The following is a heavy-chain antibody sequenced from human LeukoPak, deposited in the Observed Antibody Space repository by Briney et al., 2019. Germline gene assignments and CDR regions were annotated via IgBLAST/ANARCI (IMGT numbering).Heavy chain of an antibody. D-gene: IGHD6-19*01. J-gene: IGHJ4*02. V-gene: IGHV4-34*01. CDR1: GGSFSGYY. CDR2: INHSGST. CDR3: ARRPHSSGWYF. Sequence: SETLSLTCAVYGGSFSGYYWSWIRQPPGKGLEWIGEINHSGSTYYNPSLKSRVTISVDTSKNQFSLKLSSVTAADTAVYYCARRPHSSGWYFRGQGTLVTVSS.